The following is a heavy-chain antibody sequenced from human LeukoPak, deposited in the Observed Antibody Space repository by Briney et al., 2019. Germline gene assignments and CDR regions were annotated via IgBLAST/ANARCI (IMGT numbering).Heavy chain of an antibody. Sequence: SETLSLTCTVSGGYISNYWSLIRQPPGKGLEWIGYIHYSGSTNYNPSLKSRVTISVDMSKNQFSLKLSSVTAADTAVYYCARHELRSPLPYYFDYWGQGTLVTVSS. J-gene: IGHJ4*02. CDR3: ARHELRSPLPYYFDY. V-gene: IGHV4-59*01. CDR1: GGYISNY. CDR2: IHYSGST. D-gene: IGHD4-17*01.